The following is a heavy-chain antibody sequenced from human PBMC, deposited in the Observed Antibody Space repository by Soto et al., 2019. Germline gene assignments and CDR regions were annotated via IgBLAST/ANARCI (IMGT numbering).Heavy chain of an antibody. Sequence: QLRLVQSGAEVERPGASVRVSCKAYGYAFSKYGITWIRQAPGQGLEWMGWIRPDNGETNYAQKFQGRVTMTTDTTTNTSYMELRSLRTDDTAVYYCATSSDSGFDPWGQGTLVSVSS. CDR2: IRPDNGET. V-gene: IGHV1-18*04. CDR3: ATSSDSGFDP. D-gene: IGHD3-10*01. CDR1: GYAFSKYG. J-gene: IGHJ5*02.